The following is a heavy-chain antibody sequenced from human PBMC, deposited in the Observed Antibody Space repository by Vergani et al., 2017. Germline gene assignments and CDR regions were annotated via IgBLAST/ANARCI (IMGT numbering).Heavy chain of an antibody. J-gene: IGHJ3*01. CDR1: GFTFRNYA. V-gene: IGHV3-21*01. CDR3: VRDVRVSRT. Sequence: EVQLLESGGGLAQPGGSLRLSCAASGFTFRNYAMTWVRQAPGKGLEWVSSISGNNDDVYYADSVKGRFTISRDNAKNSLYLDMSSLRAEDTAVYYCVRDVRVSRTWGRGTLVAVSS. CDR2: ISGNNDDV.